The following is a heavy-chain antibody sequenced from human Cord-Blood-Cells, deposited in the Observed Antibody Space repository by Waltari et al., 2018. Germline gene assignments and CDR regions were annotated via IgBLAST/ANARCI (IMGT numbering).Heavy chain of an antibody. V-gene: IGHV3-43*02. CDR2: ISGDGGST. D-gene: IGHD7-27*01. J-gene: IGHJ4*02. CDR1: AFPFVDYA. Sequence: EVQLVESGGGVVQPGGSLRRSCAAAAFPFVDYALLWVRQAPGKGLEWVSLISGDGGSTYYADSVKGRFTISRDNSKNSLYLQMNSLRTEDTALYYCAKDGRSGATFDYWGQGTLVTVSS. CDR3: AKDGRSGATFDY.